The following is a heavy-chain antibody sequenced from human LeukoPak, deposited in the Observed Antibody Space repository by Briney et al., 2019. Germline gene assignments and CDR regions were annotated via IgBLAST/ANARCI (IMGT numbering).Heavy chain of an antibody. CDR1: VAGSAGVINS. V-gene: IGHV4-61*01. CDR2: IYYSGST. CDR3: ASKKGGYCSGGSCFFEGYYYYMYV. D-gene: IGHD2-15*01. J-gene: IGHJ6*03. Sequence: PSETLSLTFCLVAGSAGVINSGCRRQPPRKRLEWIGYIYYSGSTNYNPSLKSRVTLSLDTSKNKFSLKLSAVTTADTAVYYCASKKGGYCSGGSCFFEGYYYYMYVWGKGTTVTVSS.